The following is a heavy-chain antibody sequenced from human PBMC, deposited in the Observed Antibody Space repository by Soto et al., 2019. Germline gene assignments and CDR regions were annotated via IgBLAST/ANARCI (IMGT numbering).Heavy chain of an antibody. CDR1: GNTFTYRY. V-gene: IGHV1-45*02. D-gene: IGHD1-26*01. CDR2: ITPFSGDV. J-gene: IGHJ4*02. CDR3: AGGGAGSGPFTWELPDH. Sequence: QMQLVQSGAEVKKTGSSVTVSCKALGNTFTYRYLHWVRQAPGQALEWMGWITPFSGDVHYAQKLQERVTITRDRSINTAYMQMSSLRYEDTAMYFCAGGGAGSGPFTWELPDHWGQGTLVTVSS.